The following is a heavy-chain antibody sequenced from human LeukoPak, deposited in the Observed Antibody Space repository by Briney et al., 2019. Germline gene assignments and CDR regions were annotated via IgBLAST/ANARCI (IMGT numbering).Heavy chain of an antibody. CDR2: MNPNSGNT. CDR1: GYTFTSYD. D-gene: IGHD1-26*01. J-gene: IGHJ5*02. Sequence: ASVKVSCKASGYTFTSYDINWVRQATGQGLEWMGWMNPNSGNTGYAQKFQGRVTMTRNTFISTAYMELSSLRSEDTAVYYCARGVMGATTRWFDPWGQGTLVTVSS. V-gene: IGHV1-8*01. CDR3: ARGVMGATTRWFDP.